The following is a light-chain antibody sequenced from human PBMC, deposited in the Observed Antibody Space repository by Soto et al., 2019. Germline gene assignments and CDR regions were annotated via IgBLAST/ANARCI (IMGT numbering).Light chain of an antibody. CDR2: DVS. V-gene: IGLV2-14*03. CDR3: SSYTGSSTYV. CDR1: SNDVGGYNY. Sequence: LTQPASVSESPGQSITISCTGPSNDVGGYNYVSWYQQHPGKAPKLMIYDVSNRPSGVSNRFSGSKSANTASLTISGLQTEDESDYYCSSYTGSSTYVFGTGTKVTVL. J-gene: IGLJ1*01.